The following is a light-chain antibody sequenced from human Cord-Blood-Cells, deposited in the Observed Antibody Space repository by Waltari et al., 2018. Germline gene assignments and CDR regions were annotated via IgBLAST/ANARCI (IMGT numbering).Light chain of an antibody. CDR2: AAS. CDR3: QQYYSTPFT. J-gene: IGKJ3*01. Sequence: DIQMTQSPSSLSASVGDRLTITCRASQGISNSLAWYQQKPGKAPKLLLYAASRLESGVPSRFSGSGSGTDYTLTISSLQPVDFATYYCQQYYSTPFTFGPGTKVDIK. V-gene: IGKV1-NL1*01. CDR1: QGISNS.